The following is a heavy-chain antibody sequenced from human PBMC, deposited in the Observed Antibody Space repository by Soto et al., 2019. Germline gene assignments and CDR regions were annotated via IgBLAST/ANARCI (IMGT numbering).Heavy chain of an antibody. Sequence: SETLSLTCTVSGGSISSGDYYWSWIRQPPGKGLEWIGYIYYSGSTYYNPSLKSRVTISEDTSKNQFSLKLSSVTAADTAVYYCARVKRRGYGDYVWFDPWGQGTLVTVSS. V-gene: IGHV4-30-4*01. D-gene: IGHD4-17*01. CDR2: IYYSGST. CDR1: GGSISSGDYY. CDR3: ARVKRRGYGDYVWFDP. J-gene: IGHJ5*02.